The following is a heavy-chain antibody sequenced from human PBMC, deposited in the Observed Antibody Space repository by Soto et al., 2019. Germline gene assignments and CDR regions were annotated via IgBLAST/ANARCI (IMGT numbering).Heavy chain of an antibody. CDR2: INAGKGNT. Sequence: ASVKVSCKASGYTFTSYAIHWVRQAPGQRLEWVAWINAGKGNTKYSQKFQGRVTISRDTSASTAYMELSSLRPEDTAVYYCARVTLLRFLDFEYWGQGTLVTVSS. V-gene: IGHV1-3*01. D-gene: IGHD3-3*01. CDR1: GYTFTSYA. CDR3: ARVTLLRFLDFEY. J-gene: IGHJ4*02.